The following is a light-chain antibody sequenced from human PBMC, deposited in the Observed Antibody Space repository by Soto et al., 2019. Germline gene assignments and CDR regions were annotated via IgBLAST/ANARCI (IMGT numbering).Light chain of an antibody. CDR2: DAS. Sequence: EIVMTQSPATLSVSPGERASLSCRASQSVSSYLAWYQQKPGQAPGLLIYDASNRATGIPARFSGSGSGTDFTLTISSLEPEDFAVYYCQQRSNWPPTFGQGTKVDIK. J-gene: IGKJ1*01. V-gene: IGKV3-11*01. CDR3: QQRSNWPPT. CDR1: QSVSSY.